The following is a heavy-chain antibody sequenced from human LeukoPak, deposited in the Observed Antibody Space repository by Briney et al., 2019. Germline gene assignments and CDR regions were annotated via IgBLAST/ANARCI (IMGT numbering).Heavy chain of an antibody. CDR2: IYYSGST. CDR1: GGSISSSSYY. Sequence: SETLSLTCTVSGGSISSSSYYWGWIRQPPGKGLEWIGSIYYSGSTYYNPSLKSRVTISVDTSKNQFSLKLSSVTAADTAVYYCARSHIVVVTAEVFDYWGQGTLVTVSS. D-gene: IGHD2-21*02. CDR3: ARSHIVVVTAEVFDY. J-gene: IGHJ4*02. V-gene: IGHV4-39*07.